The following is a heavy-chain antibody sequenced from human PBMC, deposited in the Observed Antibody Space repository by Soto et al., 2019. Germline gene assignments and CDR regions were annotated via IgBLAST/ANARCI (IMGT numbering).Heavy chain of an antibody. CDR1: GSTFSSYA. CDR2: IIPIFGTA. Sequence: SVQVSCKASGSTFSSYAISWVRQAPGQGLEWMGGIIPIFGTANYAQKFQGRVTITADESTSTAYMELSSLRSEDTAVYYCARDGPPVGLYDSSGYYYDYWGQGTLVTVSS. CDR3: ARDGPPVGLYDSSGYYYDY. D-gene: IGHD3-22*01. V-gene: IGHV1-69*13. J-gene: IGHJ4*02.